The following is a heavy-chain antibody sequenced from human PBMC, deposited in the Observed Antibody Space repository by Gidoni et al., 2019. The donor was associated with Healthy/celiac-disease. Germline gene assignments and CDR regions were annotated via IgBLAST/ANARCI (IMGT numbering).Heavy chain of an antibody. V-gene: IGHV3-15*01. CDR2: IKSKTDGGTT. Sequence: EVQLVESGGGLVKTGGSLRLSCAASGFTFSNAWMSWVRQAPGKGLEGVGRIKSKTDGGTTDYAAPVKGRFTISRDDSKNTLYLQMNSLKTEDTAVYYCTTDFTVPRKRAFDIWGQETMVTVSS. CDR3: TTDFTVPRKRAFDI. D-gene: IGHD4-17*01. CDR1: GFTFSNAW. J-gene: IGHJ3*02.